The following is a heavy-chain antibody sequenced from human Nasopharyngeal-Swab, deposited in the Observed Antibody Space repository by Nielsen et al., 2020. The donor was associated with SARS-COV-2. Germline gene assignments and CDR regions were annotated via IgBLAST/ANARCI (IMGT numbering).Heavy chain of an antibody. CDR3: AREIVGATTLGY. CDR1: GGSISSYY. V-gene: IGHV4-59*13. J-gene: IGHJ4*02. CDR2: IYYSGST. Sequence: SETLSLTCTVSGGSISSYYWSWIRQPPGKGLEWIGYIYYSGSTNYNPSLKSRVTISVDTSKNQFSLKLSSVTAADTAVYYCAREIVGATTLGYWGQGTLVTVSS. D-gene: IGHD1-26*01.